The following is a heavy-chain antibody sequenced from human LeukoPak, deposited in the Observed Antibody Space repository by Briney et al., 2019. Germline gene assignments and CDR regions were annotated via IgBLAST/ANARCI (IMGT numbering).Heavy chain of an antibody. CDR2: IKSIPDGGTT. J-gene: IGHJ4*02. Sequence: GGSLRLSCEVSGFTFSNAWMSWVRQAPGKGLEWVGRIKSIPDGGTTDYAAPVKDRFTISTDDSKSTLYLQMKTLKLEDTAVYYCTTGTFQQFDYWGQGTLVTVSS. CDR3: TTGTFQQFDY. V-gene: IGHV3-15*01. D-gene: IGHD2/OR15-2a*01. CDR1: GFTFSNAW.